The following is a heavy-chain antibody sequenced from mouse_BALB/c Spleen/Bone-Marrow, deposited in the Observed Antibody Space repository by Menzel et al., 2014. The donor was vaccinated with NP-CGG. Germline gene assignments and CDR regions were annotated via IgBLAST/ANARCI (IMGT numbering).Heavy chain of an antibody. D-gene: IGHD3-1*01. CDR2: IYPGNSDT. J-gene: IGHJ2*01. V-gene: IGHV1-5*01. Sequence: EVQLVESGTVLARPGAAVKMSCKASGYTFSNYWMHWVKQRPGQGLEWIGTIYPGNSDTTYNQKFKGKATLTAVTSTSTAYMELSSLTNEDSAVYYCTTLARNKFDYWGQGTTLTVPS. CDR1: GYTFSNYW. CDR3: TTLARNKFDY.